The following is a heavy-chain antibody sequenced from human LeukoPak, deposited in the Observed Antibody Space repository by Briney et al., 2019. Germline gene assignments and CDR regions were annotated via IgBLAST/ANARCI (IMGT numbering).Heavy chain of an antibody. Sequence: KPSATLSLTCAVYGGSFSGYYWSWIRQPPGKGLEWIGEINHSGSTNYNPSLKSRVTISVDTSKNQFSLKLSSVTAADTAVYYCASVLAAAGKIDYWGQGTLVTVSS. CDR1: GGSFSGYY. D-gene: IGHD6-13*01. CDR3: ASVLAAAGKIDY. J-gene: IGHJ4*02. V-gene: IGHV4-34*01. CDR2: INHSGST.